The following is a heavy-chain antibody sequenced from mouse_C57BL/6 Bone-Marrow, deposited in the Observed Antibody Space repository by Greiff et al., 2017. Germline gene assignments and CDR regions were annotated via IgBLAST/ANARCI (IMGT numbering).Heavy chain of an antibody. Sequence: QVQLQQPGAELVKPGASVKMSCKASGYTFTSYWITWVKQRPGQGLEWIGDIYPGSGSTNYNEKFKSKATLTVDTSSSTAYMQLRSLTSEDSAVYYCASPTVVAPYYYAMDYWGQGTSVTVSS. J-gene: IGHJ4*01. CDR3: ASPTVVAPYYYAMDY. V-gene: IGHV1-55*01. CDR1: GYTFTSYW. CDR2: IYPGSGST. D-gene: IGHD1-1*01.